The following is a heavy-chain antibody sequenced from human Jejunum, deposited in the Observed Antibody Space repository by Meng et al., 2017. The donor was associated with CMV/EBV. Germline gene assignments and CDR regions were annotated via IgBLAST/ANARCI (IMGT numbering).Heavy chain of an antibody. J-gene: IGHJ4*02. CDR2: MTASGGST. V-gene: IGHV3-23*01. CDR3: ARAYSSWCYDY. Sequence: SCAASGFTFTTYAMSWVRQAPGKGLEWVAGMTASGGSTYYAESVKGRFTISRDNSKSTLYLQMSSLRADDTAVYYCARAYSSWCYDYWGQGSLVTVSS. CDR1: GFTFTTYA. D-gene: IGHD6-6*01.